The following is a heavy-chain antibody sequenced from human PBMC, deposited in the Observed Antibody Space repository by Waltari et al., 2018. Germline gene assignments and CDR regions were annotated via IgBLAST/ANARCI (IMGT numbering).Heavy chain of an antibody. V-gene: IGHV3-30*18. CDR2: ISYDGSNK. D-gene: IGHD4-17*01. J-gene: IGHJ3*02. CDR1: GFTFSSYG. Sequence: QVQLVESGGGVVQPGRSLRLSCAASGFTFSSYGMHWVRQAPGKGLEWVAVISYDGSNKYYADSVKGRFTISRDNSKNTLYLQMNSLRAEDTAVYYCAKDLLPLSTVADAFDIWGQGTMVTVSS. CDR3: AKDLLPLSTVADAFDI.